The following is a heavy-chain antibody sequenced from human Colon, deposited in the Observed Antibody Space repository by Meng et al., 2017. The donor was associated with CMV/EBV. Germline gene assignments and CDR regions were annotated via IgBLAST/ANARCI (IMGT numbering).Heavy chain of an antibody. CDR2: ISSGGNTI. CDR3: VRGLRGSSSY. J-gene: IGHJ4*02. Sequence: GGSLRLSCEASEFRFISYDMGWVRQAPGKGLEWISYISSGGNTIYYADSVKGRFTISRDNAKNSVYLQMNSLRAEDTAVYYCVRGLRGSSSYWGQGAPVTVSS. D-gene: IGHD6-6*01. CDR1: EFRFISYD. V-gene: IGHV3-48*03.